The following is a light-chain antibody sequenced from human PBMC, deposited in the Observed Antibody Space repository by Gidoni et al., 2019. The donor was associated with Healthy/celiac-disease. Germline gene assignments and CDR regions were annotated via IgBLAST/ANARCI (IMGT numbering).Light chain of an antibody. CDR2: GAS. CDR3: QQYGSSLYT. CDR1: QSVSSSY. V-gene: IGKV3-20*01. J-gene: IGKJ2*01. Sequence: IVLTQSPGTLSLSPGERATLSCRARQSVSSSYLAWYQQKPGQAPRLLIYGASSRATGIPDRFSGSGSGTEFTLTISRLEPEDFAVYYCQQYGSSLYTFGQGTKLEIK.